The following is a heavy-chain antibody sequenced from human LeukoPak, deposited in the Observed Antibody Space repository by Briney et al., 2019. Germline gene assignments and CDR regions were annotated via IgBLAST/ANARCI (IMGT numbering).Heavy chain of an antibody. D-gene: IGHD3-10*01. CDR1: AFSIRGHK. CDR2: IQHDGSTK. CDR3: AKDLGSGRYAFDI. Sequence: GGSLRLSCAASAFSIRGHKMHWVRQAPGKGLEWVSFIQHDGSTKWYVGSVKGRFIISRDNSKNTLYLQMNSLRIEDTAVYYCAKDLGSGRYAFDIWGQGTTVTVSS. V-gene: IGHV3-30*02. J-gene: IGHJ3*02.